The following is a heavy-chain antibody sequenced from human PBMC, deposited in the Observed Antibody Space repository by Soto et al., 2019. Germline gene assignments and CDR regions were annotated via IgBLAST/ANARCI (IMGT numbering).Heavy chain of an antibody. CDR3: ARDEREHCRGSSCYGYFDY. D-gene: IGHD2-15*01. V-gene: IGHV3-74*01. Sequence: PGGSLRLSCAASGFTFSSYWMHWVRQAPGKGLVWVSRINSDGSSISYADSVKGRFTISRDNAKNTLYLQMNSLRVEDTAVYYCARDEREHCRGSSCYGYFDYWGQGTLVTVSS. CDR1: GFTFSSYW. J-gene: IGHJ4*02. CDR2: INSDGSSI.